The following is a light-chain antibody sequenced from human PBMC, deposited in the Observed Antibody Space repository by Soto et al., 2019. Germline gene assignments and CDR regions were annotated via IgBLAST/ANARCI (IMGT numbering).Light chain of an antibody. Sequence: DIQMTQSPSSLSASVGDRVTITCRASQGISNSLAWYQQKPGKVPKLLIYAASTLQSGVPSRFSGSGSGTDFTRTISSLQPEAVATYYCHKYNSALFTFGPGTKVHI. CDR3: HKYNSALFT. V-gene: IGKV1-27*01. CDR2: AAS. J-gene: IGKJ3*01. CDR1: QGISNS.